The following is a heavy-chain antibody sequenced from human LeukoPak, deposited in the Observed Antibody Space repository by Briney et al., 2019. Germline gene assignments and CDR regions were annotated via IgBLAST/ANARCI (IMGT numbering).Heavy chain of an antibody. Sequence: GGSLRLSCAASGFTFSSYWMHRVRQAPGKGLVWVSNINSDGSKTNYADSVKGRFTISRDNAKNTLSLQMNRLRAEDTAVYYCARFSGSHVPADFWGQGTLVTVSS. J-gene: IGHJ4*02. CDR3: ARFSGSHVPADF. D-gene: IGHD1-26*01. V-gene: IGHV3-74*01. CDR2: INSDGSKT. CDR1: GFTFSSYW.